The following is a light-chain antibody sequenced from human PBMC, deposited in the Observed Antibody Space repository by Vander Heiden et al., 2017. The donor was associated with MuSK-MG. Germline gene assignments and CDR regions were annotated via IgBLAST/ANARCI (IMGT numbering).Light chain of an antibody. CDR2: KDT. J-gene: IGLJ2*01. Sequence: SYKVTQSPSVSVSPGQTARITCSGDALPNQYAHWYQQKPGQAPVLMIYKDTERPSGIPDRFSGSKSGTTVTLTISGVQAEDEADYHCQSADSSGSYAVFGGGTKLTV. CDR1: ALPNQY. CDR3: QSADSSGSYAV. V-gene: IGLV3-25*03.